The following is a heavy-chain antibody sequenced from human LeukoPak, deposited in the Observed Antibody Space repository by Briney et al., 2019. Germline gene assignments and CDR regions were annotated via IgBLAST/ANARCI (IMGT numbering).Heavy chain of an antibody. Sequence: GGSLRLSCAASGFTFSSYAMRWVRQAPGKGLEWVSAISGSGGSTYYADSVKGRFTISRDNSKNTLYLQMNSLRAEDTAVYYYAKVQGISRHYYDSSGYSNFDYWGQGTLVTVSS. CDR3: AKVQGISRHYYDSSGYSNFDY. J-gene: IGHJ4*02. V-gene: IGHV3-23*01. D-gene: IGHD3-22*01. CDR1: GFTFSSYA. CDR2: ISGSGGST.